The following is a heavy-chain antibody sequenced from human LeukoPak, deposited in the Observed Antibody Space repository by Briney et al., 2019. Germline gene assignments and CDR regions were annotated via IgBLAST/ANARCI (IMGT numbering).Heavy chain of an antibody. V-gene: IGHV3-30*02. CDR2: IRYDGSNK. CDR3: AKETKYSSSWYASEAIDY. J-gene: IGHJ4*02. Sequence: RGSLRLSCAASGFTFSSYGMHWVRQAPAKGLEWVAFIRYDGSNKYYADSVKGRFTISRDNSKNTLYLQMNSLRAKDTAVYYCAKETKYSSSWYASEAIDYWGQGTLVTVSS. D-gene: IGHD6-13*01. CDR1: GFTFSSYG.